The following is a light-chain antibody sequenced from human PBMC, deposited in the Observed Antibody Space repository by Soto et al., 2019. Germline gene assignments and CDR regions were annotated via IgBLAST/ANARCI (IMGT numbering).Light chain of an antibody. V-gene: IGKV3-15*01. Sequence: EIVMAQSPATLSVSPGERATLSCRASQSVSSNLAWYQQKSGQAPRLLIYGSSTRATGIPARFSGSGSGTEFTLTISSLQSEDFPVYYCQQYNNWPKMFGQGTKVEIK. J-gene: IGKJ1*01. CDR1: QSVSSN. CDR3: QQYNNWPKM. CDR2: GSS.